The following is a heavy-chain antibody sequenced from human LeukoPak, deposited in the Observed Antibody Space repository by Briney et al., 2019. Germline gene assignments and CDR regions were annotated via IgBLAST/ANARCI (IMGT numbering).Heavy chain of an antibody. CDR1: GASLSSYY. CDR2: IHYSGST. D-gene: IGHD2-15*01. CDR3: ARFSGSRVKGGYYYYMDV. J-gene: IGHJ6*03. Sequence: PSETLSLTCSVSGASLSSYYWSWIRQPPGKGLEWIGYIHYSGSTNYNPSLKSRLTISVDTSKNQFSLKLSSVTAADTAVYYCARFSGSRVKGGYYYYMDVWGKGTTVTVSS. V-gene: IGHV4-59*01.